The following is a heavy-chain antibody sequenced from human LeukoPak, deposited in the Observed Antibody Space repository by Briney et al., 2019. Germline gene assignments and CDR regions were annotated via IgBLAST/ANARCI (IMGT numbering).Heavy chain of an antibody. Sequence: ASVKVSCKASGYTFTSYDINWVRQATGQGLEWVGWMNPNSGNTGYAQKLQGRVTMTTDTSTSTAYMELRSLRSDDTAVYYCARPAAHYYDSSGYHAFDIWGQGTMVTVSS. CDR2: MNPNSGNT. CDR1: GYTFTSYD. V-gene: IGHV1-8*01. D-gene: IGHD3-22*01. CDR3: ARPAAHYYDSSGYHAFDI. J-gene: IGHJ3*02.